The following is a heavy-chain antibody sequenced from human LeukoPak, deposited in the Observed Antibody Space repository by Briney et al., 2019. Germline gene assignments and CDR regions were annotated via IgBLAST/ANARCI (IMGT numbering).Heavy chain of an antibody. CDR2: ISWNSGSI. CDR3: ARKFWGYSYGYDY. Sequence: GRSLRLSCAASGFTFDDYAMHWVRQAPGKGLEWVSGISWNSGSIGYADSVKGRFTISRDNAKNSLYLQMNSLRAEDTAVYYCARKFWGYSYGYDYWGQGTLVTVSS. J-gene: IGHJ4*02. CDR1: GFTFDDYA. V-gene: IGHV3-9*01. D-gene: IGHD5-18*01.